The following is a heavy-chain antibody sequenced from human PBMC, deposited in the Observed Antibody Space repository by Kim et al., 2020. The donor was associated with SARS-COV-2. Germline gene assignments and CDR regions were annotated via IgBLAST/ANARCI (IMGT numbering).Heavy chain of an antibody. CDR2: IYYSGST. V-gene: IGHV4-30-4*01. CDR3: ARGRPYNWHYHFDY. CDR1: GGSISSGDYY. D-gene: IGHD1-7*01. Sequence: SETLSLTCTVSGGSISSGDYYWSWIRQPPGKGLEWIGYIYYSGSTYYNPSLKSRVSISVDTSKNQFSLKLISVTAADTAVYFCARGRPYNWHYHFDYWG. J-gene: IGHJ4*01.